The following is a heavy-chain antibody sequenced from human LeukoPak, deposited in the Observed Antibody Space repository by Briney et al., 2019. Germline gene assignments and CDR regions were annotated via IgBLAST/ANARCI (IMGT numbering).Heavy chain of an antibody. Sequence: GGSLRLSCAVSGFTFSIYGMNWVRQTPGKGLEWVSGISGSGDRTYYADSVKGRFTISRDNSKNTLYVEMKSLRAEDTAVYYCARKRINTGGFDYWGQGTLVTVSS. CDR3: ARKRINTGGFDY. CDR1: GFTFSIYG. CDR2: ISGSGDRT. J-gene: IGHJ4*02. V-gene: IGHV3-23*01. D-gene: IGHD2-15*01.